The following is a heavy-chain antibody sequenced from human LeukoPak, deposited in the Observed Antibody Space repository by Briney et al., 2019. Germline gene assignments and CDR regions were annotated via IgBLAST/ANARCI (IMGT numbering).Heavy chain of an antibody. V-gene: IGHV3-21*01. CDR3: ARVALKYCSSTSCYAGDY. J-gene: IGHJ4*02. CDR1: GFTFSSYS. D-gene: IGHD2-2*01. CDR2: ISSSSSYI. Sequence: GGSLRLSCAASGFTFSSYSMNWVRQAPGKGLEWVSSISSSSSYIYYADSVKGRFTISRDNAKNSLYLKMTSLRAEDPAVYYCARVALKYCSSTSCYAGDYWGQGTLVTVSS.